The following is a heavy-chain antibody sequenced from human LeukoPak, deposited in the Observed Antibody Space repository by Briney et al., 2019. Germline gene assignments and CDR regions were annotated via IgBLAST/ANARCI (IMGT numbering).Heavy chain of an antibody. CDR1: GGSISNGCYY. CDR3: ASNRNYGSSGYYNWFDP. Sequence: SQTLSLTCTVSGGSISNGCYYWSWIRQHPGKGLEWIGYIYYTGSTYYNPSLKSRLTISVDTSKNQFSLKLSSVTAADTAVYYCASNRNYGSSGYYNWFDPWGQGTLVTVSS. V-gene: IGHV4-31*03. D-gene: IGHD3-22*01. CDR2: IYYTGST. J-gene: IGHJ5*02.